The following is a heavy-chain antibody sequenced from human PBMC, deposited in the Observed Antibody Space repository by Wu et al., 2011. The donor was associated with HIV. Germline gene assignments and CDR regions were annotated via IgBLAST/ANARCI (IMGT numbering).Heavy chain of an antibody. CDR1: GDSLTKYA. J-gene: IGHJ6*03. D-gene: IGHD2-2*01. CDR3: TRSGEAAAYYYYYMNV. CDR2: IIPNSGTT. V-gene: IGHV1-69*14. Sequence: QVLLVQSGAEVKKPGSSVKVSCKTSGDSLTKYAFSWVRQAPGQGLEWMGGIIPNSGTTNYARKFQGRFTVTADTSTTTVHMELRSLRSEDTAVYFCTRSGEAAAYYYYYMNVWAKDHGHHL.